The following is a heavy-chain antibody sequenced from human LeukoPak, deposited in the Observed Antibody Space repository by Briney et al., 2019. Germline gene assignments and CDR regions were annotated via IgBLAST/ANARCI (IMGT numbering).Heavy chain of an antibody. J-gene: IGHJ4*02. CDR1: GYTFTSYD. Sequence: GASVKVSCKASGYTFTSYDINWVRQATGRGLEWMGWMNPNSGNTGYAQKFQGRVTMTRNTSISTAYMELSSLRSEDTAVYYCARGGLRQLGGGDFGYWGQGTLVTVSS. CDR3: ARGGLRQLGGGDFGY. V-gene: IGHV1-8*01. D-gene: IGHD6-6*01. CDR2: MNPNSGNT.